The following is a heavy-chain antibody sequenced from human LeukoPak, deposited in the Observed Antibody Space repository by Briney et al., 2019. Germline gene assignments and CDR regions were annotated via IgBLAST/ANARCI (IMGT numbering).Heavy chain of an antibody. CDR1: GFTFSTYY. CDR2: ITGSSSYI. J-gene: IGHJ4*02. CDR3: AREVIAALDY. D-gene: IGHD6-6*01. V-gene: IGHV3-21*01. Sequence: GGSLRLSCAASGFTFSTYYMNWVRQAPGKGLEWVSFITGSSSYIYYTDSVKGRFTISRDNAKNSLFLQMNSLRAEDTAVYYCAREVIAALDYWGQGTLVTVSS.